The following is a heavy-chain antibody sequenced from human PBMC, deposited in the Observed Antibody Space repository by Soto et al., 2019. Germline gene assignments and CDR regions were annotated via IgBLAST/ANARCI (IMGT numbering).Heavy chain of an antibody. CDR2: IPYDGSNK. CDR1: GFTFSSYG. Sequence: GGSLRLSCAVSGFTFSSYGMHWVRQAPGKGLEWVAVIPYDGSNKYYADSVKGRFTISRDNSKNTLYLQMNSLRAEDTAVYYCEKLPRGGGIGRYYYYGMDVWGQGTTVTVSS. V-gene: IGHV3-30*18. J-gene: IGHJ6*02. D-gene: IGHD1-26*01. CDR3: EKLPRGGGIGRYYYYGMDV.